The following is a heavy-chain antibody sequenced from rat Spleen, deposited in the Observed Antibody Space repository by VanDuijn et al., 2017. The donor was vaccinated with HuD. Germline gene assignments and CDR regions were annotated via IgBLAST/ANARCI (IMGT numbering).Heavy chain of an antibody. Sequence: EVQLVESGGGLVQPGRSLKLSCAASGFTFSNYGMHWIRQAPTKGLEWVASISPSGGITYYRDSVKGRFTISRDNAKSTLYLQMDSLRSEDTASYYCARHGGSSGYYFDYWGQGVMVTVSS. J-gene: IGHJ2*01. CDR1: GFTFSNYG. CDR3: ARHGGSSGYYFDY. V-gene: IGHV5-19*01. CDR2: ISPSGGIT. D-gene: IGHD4-1*01.